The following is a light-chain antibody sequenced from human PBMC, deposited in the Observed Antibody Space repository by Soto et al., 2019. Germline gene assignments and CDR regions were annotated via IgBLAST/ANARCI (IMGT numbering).Light chain of an antibody. J-gene: IGKJ1*01. V-gene: IGKV3-20*01. Sequence: EVVLTQSPGTLSLSPGERATLSCRASQSVSNNYLAWYQQKPGQAPRLFIYGASDRATGIPDRFSGRGSGTDFSLTIRSLEPEDFALYYCQQYGGSRRTFGQGTKVDSK. CDR1: QSVSNNY. CDR3: QQYGGSRRT. CDR2: GAS.